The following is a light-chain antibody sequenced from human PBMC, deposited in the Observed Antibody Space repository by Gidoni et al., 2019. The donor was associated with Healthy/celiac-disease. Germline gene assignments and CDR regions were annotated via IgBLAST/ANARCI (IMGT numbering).Light chain of an antibody. Sequence: DIVMTQPPLSLPVTPGEPASISCRSSQSLLHSNGYNYLDWYLQKPGQSPQLLIYLGSNRASGAPDRFSGSGSGTDFTLKISRVEAEDVGVYYCMQALQTPRTFGQGTKVEIK. J-gene: IGKJ1*01. V-gene: IGKV2-28*01. CDR2: LGS. CDR3: MQALQTPRT. CDR1: QSLLHSNGYNY.